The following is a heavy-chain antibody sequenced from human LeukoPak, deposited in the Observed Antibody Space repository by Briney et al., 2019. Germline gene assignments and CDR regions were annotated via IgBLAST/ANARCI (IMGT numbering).Heavy chain of an antibody. J-gene: IGHJ4*02. D-gene: IGHD6-19*01. V-gene: IGHV4-39*07. CDR2: IYYSGST. CDR1: GGSISSSSYY. CDR3: AREYTLYRSGWFLDY. Sequence: SETLSLTCTVSGGSISSSSYYWGWIRQPPGKGLEWIGSIYYSGSTYYNPSLKSRATISIDASKNQFSLKLSSVTAADTAVYYCAREYTLYRSGWFLDYWGQGTVVTVSS.